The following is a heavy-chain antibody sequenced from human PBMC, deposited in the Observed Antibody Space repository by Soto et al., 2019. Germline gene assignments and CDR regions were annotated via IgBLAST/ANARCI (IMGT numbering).Heavy chain of an antibody. J-gene: IGHJ4*02. Sequence: RLSCAASGFTFNSYAMSWVRQAPGKGLEWVSAISSSGSSTYYADSVKGRFTISRDKSKNTLYLQMNSLRAEDTAVYYCTKLVVPAASSYFDHWGQGTLVTVS. D-gene: IGHD2-2*01. CDR3: TKLVVPAASSYFDH. V-gene: IGHV3-23*01. CDR1: GFTFNSYA. CDR2: ISSSGSST.